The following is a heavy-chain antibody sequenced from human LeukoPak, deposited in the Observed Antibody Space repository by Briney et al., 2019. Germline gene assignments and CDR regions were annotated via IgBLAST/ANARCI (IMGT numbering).Heavy chain of an antibody. V-gene: IGHV3-7*03. J-gene: IGHJ6*04. Sequence: PGGSLRLSCAASGFTFISYWMSWVRQAPGKGLEWVANIKQDGSEKYYVDSVKGRFTISRDNAKNSLYLQMNSLRAEDTAVYYCASFSGYEYYYYGMDVWGKGTTVTVSS. CDR1: GFTFISYW. CDR2: IKQDGSEK. CDR3: ASFSGYEYYYYGMDV. D-gene: IGHD5-12*01.